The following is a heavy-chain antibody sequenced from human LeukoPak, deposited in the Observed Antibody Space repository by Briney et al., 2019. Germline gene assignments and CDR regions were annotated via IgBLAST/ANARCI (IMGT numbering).Heavy chain of an antibody. CDR3: ARNFTSTARKWLFQGWFDP. Sequence: PSETLSLTCTVSGGSISSSSSYWGWIRQPPGKGLDWIGSIFYSGSTYYNPSLKSRVTISVDTSKNQFSLKLTSVTAADTAVYFCARNFTSTARKWLFQGWFDPWGQGTLVTVSS. CDR2: IFYSGST. V-gene: IGHV4-39*07. J-gene: IGHJ5*02. D-gene: IGHD3-22*01. CDR1: GGSISSSSSY.